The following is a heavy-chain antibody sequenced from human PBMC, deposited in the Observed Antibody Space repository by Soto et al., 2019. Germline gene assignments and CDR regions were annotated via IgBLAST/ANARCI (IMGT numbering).Heavy chain of an antibody. CDR3: ARYAGDAARYFDL. Sequence: ASVKVSCKASGYSFTNYDINWVRQAAGQGPEWMAWMNPHSGNTGYAQKFRGRVTVARDTSTSTVYMELTRLTSDDTAVYFFARYAGDAARYFDLWGHGTLVTVSS. D-gene: IGHD2-15*01. V-gene: IGHV1-8*01. CDR1: GYSFTNYD. J-gene: IGHJ2*01. CDR2: MNPHSGNT.